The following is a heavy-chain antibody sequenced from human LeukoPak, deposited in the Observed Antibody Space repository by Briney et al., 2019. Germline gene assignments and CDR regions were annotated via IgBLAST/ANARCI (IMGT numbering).Heavy chain of an antibody. CDR2: IYTSGST. Sequence: SETLSLTCTVSGGSISSYYWSWIWQPAVKGLEWIWRIYTSGSTNYNPSLKSRVTMSVDTSKNQFSLKLSSVTAADTAVYYCARDLAGATPYNWFDPWGQGTLVTVSS. V-gene: IGHV4-4*07. CDR1: GGSISSYY. CDR3: ARDLAGATPYNWFDP. J-gene: IGHJ5*02. D-gene: IGHD1-26*01.